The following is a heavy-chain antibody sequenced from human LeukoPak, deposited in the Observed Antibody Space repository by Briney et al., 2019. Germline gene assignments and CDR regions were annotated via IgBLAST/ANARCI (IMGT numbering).Heavy chain of an antibody. CDR1: GFTFSSYW. J-gene: IGHJ4*02. D-gene: IGHD1-1*01. Sequence: GGSLRLSCAASGFTFSSYWMSWVRQAPGKGLEWVAGVRYDGSDKFHEDYVKGRFTISRDNSKNTVTLQMNSLRAEDTAVYYCARDLYDHFLDYWGQGTVVTVSS. CDR2: VRYDGSDK. CDR3: ARDLYDHFLDY. V-gene: IGHV3-33*08.